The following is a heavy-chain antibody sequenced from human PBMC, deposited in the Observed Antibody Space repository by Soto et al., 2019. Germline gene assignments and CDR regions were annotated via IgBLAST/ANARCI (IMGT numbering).Heavy chain of an antibody. Sequence: SETLSLTCTVSGGSISSYYWSWIRQPPGKGLEWIGYIYYSGSTNYNPSLKSRVTISVDTSKNQFSLKLSSVTAADTAVYYCARENVLLWFGESVYYYGMDVWGQGTTVTVSS. V-gene: IGHV4-59*01. CDR2: IYYSGST. J-gene: IGHJ6*02. CDR3: ARENVLLWFGESVYYYGMDV. D-gene: IGHD3-10*01. CDR1: GGSISSYY.